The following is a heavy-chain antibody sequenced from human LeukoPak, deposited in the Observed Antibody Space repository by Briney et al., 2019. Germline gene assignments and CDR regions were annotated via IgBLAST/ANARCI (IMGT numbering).Heavy chain of an antibody. CDR2: IYYSGST. CDR3: ARRRDGEYYYDSSGLFDY. Sequence: SETLSLTCTVSGGSISSYYWNWIRQPPGKGLEWMGYIYYSGSTNYNPSLKSRVTISVDTSKNQFSLKQSSVTAADTAVYYCARRRDGEYYYDSSGLFDYWGQGTLVTVSS. V-gene: IGHV4-59*01. J-gene: IGHJ4*02. D-gene: IGHD3-22*01. CDR1: GGSISSYY.